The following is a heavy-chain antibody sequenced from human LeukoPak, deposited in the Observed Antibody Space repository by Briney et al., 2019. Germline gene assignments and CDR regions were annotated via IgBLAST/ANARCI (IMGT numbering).Heavy chain of an antibody. CDR3: ARDLLYFDSSGPGYFDL. D-gene: IGHD3-22*01. CDR2: ISSSSSYI. Sequence: GGSLRLSCAASGFTFSSYSMNWVRQAPGKGLEWVSSISSSSSYIYYGDSVKGRFTISRDNAKNSLYLQMNSLRAEDTAVYYCARDLLYFDSSGPGYFDLWGRGTLVTVSS. CDR1: GFTFSSYS. J-gene: IGHJ2*01. V-gene: IGHV3-21*01.